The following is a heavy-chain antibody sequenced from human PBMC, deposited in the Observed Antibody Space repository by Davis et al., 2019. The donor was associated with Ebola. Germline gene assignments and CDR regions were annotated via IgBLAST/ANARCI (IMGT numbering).Heavy chain of an antibody. CDR3: ARRVGSRSGFDS. CDR2: ISAYNGNT. J-gene: IGHJ4*02. V-gene: IGHV1-18*04. D-gene: IGHD1-26*01. CDR1: GYTFTSYY. Sequence: ASVKVSCKASGYTFTSYYMHWVRQAPGQGLEWMGWISAYNGNTHHAQKFQDRVTMTTDTSTSTAYVELSSLRSEDTAVYYCARRVGSRSGFDSWGQGTLVTVSS.